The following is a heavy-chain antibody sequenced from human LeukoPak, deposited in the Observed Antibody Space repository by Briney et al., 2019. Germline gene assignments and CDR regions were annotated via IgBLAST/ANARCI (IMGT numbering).Heavy chain of an antibody. J-gene: IGHJ4*02. Sequence: PSETLSLTCALYGGSFTYYYWSWIRQPPGKGLEWIGYIYYSGSTNYNPSLKSRVTISVDTSKNQFSLKLSSVTAADTAVYYCAGGTTVTDYWGQGTLVTVSS. CDR2: IYYSGST. CDR1: GGSFTYYY. V-gene: IGHV4-59*08. CDR3: AGGTTVTDY. D-gene: IGHD4-17*01.